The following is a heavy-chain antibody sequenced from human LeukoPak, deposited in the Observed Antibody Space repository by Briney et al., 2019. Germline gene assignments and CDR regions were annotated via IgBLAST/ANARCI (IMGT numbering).Heavy chain of an antibody. D-gene: IGHD4-17*01. CDR2: ISYDGSNK. J-gene: IGHJ4*02. Sequence: PGGSLRLSCAASGFTFSSYAMHWVRQAPGKGLEWVAVISYDGSNKYYADSVKGRFTISRDNAKNSLDLQMNSLRAEDTAVYYCARVARYGDYIGGSDYWGQGALVTVSS. V-gene: IGHV3-30*04. CDR1: GFTFSSYA. CDR3: ARVARYGDYIGGSDY.